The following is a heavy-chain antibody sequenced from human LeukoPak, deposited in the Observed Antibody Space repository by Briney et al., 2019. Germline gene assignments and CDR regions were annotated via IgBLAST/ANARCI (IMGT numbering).Heavy chain of an antibody. CDR3: ARGGNYWPQWWFDP. V-gene: IGHV4-59*01. CDR1: GGSISTYY. Sequence: SETLSLTCTVSGGSISTYYWSWIRQPPGKGLEWIGYIYYTGSTSYNPSLKSRVTMSLDASKNQFSLELNSVTPAGTAVYYCARGGNYWPQWWFDPWGRGTLVSVSS. J-gene: IGHJ5*02. CDR2: IYYTGST. D-gene: IGHD1-26*01.